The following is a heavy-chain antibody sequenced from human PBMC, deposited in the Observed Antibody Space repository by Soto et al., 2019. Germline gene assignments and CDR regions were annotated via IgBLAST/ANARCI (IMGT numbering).Heavy chain of an antibody. V-gene: IGHV3-23*01. CDR1: GFTFSNYA. D-gene: IGHD2-2*01. CDR2: ISASGGVT. J-gene: IGHJ4*02. CDR3: AKVPCSTTSCHFDS. Sequence: EVQLLESGGGLVQPGESLRLSCVGSGFTFSNYAILWVRQAPGKGLEWVSGISASGGVTNHAASVKGRFTISRDNAKNTLYLHMNSVGADDTAVYYCAKVPCSTTSCHFDSWGQGTLVNVSS.